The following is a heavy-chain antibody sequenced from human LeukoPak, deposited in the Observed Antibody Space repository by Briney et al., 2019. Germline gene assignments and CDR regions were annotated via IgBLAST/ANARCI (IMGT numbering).Heavy chain of an antibody. CDR1: GFTFSSYW. CDR2: IKQDGSEK. D-gene: IGHD1-1*01. V-gene: IGHV3-7*03. Sequence: GSLRLSCAASGFTFSSYWMSWVRQAPGKGLEWVANIKQDGSEKYYVDSVKGRFTISRDNAKNSLYLQMNSLRAEDTALYYCAKVIRTSGSTTGTLDYWGQGTLVTVSS. J-gene: IGHJ4*02. CDR3: AKVIRTSGSTTGTLDY.